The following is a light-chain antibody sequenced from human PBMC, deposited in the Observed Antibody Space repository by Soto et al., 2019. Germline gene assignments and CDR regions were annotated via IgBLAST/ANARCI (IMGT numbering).Light chain of an antibody. CDR2: QVN. Sequence: QSALTQPPSASGSPGQSVTISCTGTSSDIGVYDFVSWYQQHPGKAPKVIIYQVNKRPSGVPDRFSGSKSGNTASLTVSGLRPEDEADYFCSSFAGSYSTYVFGTGTKLTVL. J-gene: IGLJ1*01. CDR1: SSDIGVYDF. CDR3: SSFAGSYSTYV. V-gene: IGLV2-8*01.